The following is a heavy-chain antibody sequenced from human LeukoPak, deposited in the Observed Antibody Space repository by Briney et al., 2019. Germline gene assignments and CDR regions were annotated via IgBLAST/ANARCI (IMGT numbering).Heavy chain of an antibody. CDR3: TFKGYDY. J-gene: IGHJ4*02. CDR2: IKDKTNGGTT. Sequence: GGSLRLCCTASGFTFNIAWMNCVRHAPGKGLEWVGRIKDKTNGGTTDYAAPVKGRFTISRDDSTNTLYLQMNSLKIEDTAMYFCTFKGYDYWGQGILVTVSS. V-gene: IGHV3-15*07. CDR1: GFTFNIAW. D-gene: IGHD3-22*01.